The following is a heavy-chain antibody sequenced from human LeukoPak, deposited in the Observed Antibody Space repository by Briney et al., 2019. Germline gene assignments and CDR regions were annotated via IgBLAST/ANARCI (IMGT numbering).Heavy chain of an antibody. CDR3: ARQEGEYYYGSGSFNWFDP. CDR2: IYYSGST. D-gene: IGHD3-10*01. CDR1: GGSISSYY. V-gene: IGHV4-59*01. J-gene: IGHJ5*02. Sequence: SETLSLTCTVSGGSISSYYWSWIRQPPGKGLEWIGYIYYSGSTNYNPSLKSRLTISVDTSKNQFSLKLSSVTAADTAVYYCARQEGEYYYGSGSFNWFDPWGQGTLVTVSS.